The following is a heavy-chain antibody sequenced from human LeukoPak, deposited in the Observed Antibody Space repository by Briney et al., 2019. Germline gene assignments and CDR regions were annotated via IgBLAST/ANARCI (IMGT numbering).Heavy chain of an antibody. J-gene: IGHJ5*02. CDR1: GFTFGDYA. CDR2: ISGDGGST. V-gene: IGHV3-43*02. D-gene: IGHD3-3*01. Sequence: GGSLRLSCAASGFTFGDYAMHWVRQAPGKGLEWVSLISGDGGSTYYADSVKGRFTISRDNSKNSLYLQMNSLRTEDTALYYCANDMGFWSGSIDPWGQGTLVTVSS. CDR3: ANDMGFWSGSIDP.